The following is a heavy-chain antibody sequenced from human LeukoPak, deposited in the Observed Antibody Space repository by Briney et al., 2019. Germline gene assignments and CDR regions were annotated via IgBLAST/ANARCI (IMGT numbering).Heavy chain of an antibody. CDR2: ITDAVGST. Sequence: GGSLRLSCAASGFTFSSSSISWVRQAPGKGLEWVSAITDAVGSTHYADSVKGRFTITSDNSKNTVYLQMNSLRPEDMAVYYCAKEIFSGLLYIDYWGQGTLVTVSS. J-gene: IGHJ4*02. CDR1: GFTFSSSS. V-gene: IGHV3-23*01. CDR3: AKEIFSGLLYIDY. D-gene: IGHD5-12*01.